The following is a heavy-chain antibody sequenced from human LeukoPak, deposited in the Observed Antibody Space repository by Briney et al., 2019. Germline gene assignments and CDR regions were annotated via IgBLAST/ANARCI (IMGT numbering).Heavy chain of an antibody. CDR3: ARTPEYSSSSPFMDV. V-gene: IGHV4-30-2*01. CDR2: IYHSGST. J-gene: IGHJ6*04. CDR1: GGSISSGGYY. D-gene: IGHD6-6*01. Sequence: SQTLSLTCAVSGGSISSGGYYWSWIRQPPGKGLEWIGYIYHSGSTYYNPSLKSRVTISVDRSKNQFSLKLSSVTAADTAVYYCARTPEYSSSSPFMDVWGKGTTVTVSS.